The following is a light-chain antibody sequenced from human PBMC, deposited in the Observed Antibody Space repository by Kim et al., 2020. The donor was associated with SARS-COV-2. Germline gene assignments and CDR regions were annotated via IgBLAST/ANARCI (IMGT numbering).Light chain of an antibody. V-gene: IGKV1-39*01. J-gene: IGKJ1*01. CDR3: QQSFSMMWT. Sequence: DIQMTQSPSSLSASVGDRVTITCRASQSINNYLNWYQHTPGRTPKLLIYGATSLQTGVPSRFRGSGSGTDFTLTISSLQPEDFATYYCQQSFSMMWTFGQGTKVDIK. CDR1: QSINNY. CDR2: GAT.